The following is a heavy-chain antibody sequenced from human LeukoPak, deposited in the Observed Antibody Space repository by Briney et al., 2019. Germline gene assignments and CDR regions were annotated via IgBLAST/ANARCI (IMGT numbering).Heavy chain of an antibody. Sequence: PGGSLRLSCAASGFTFSSYAMSWVRQAPGKGLEWVSGISGNSGSAVYIDSVRGRFTISRDNAKNSLFLQMNSLRVEDTALYYCARDNSYGYSFFDYWGQGALVTVSS. CDR3: ARDNSYGYSFFDY. V-gene: IGHV3-23*01. J-gene: IGHJ4*02. CDR2: ISGNSGSA. D-gene: IGHD5-18*01. CDR1: GFTFSSYA.